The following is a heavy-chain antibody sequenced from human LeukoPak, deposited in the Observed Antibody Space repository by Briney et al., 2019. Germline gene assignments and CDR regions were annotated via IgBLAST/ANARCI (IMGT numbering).Heavy chain of an antibody. J-gene: IGHJ5*02. CDR3: ARAVSWELGGWFDP. Sequence: ASVKVSCKASGYTLTGYYMHWVRQAPGQGLEWMGWINPNSGGTNYAQKFQGRVTMTRDTSISTAYMELSRLRSDDTAVYYCARAVSWELGGWFDPWGQGTLVTVSS. D-gene: IGHD1-26*01. CDR2: INPNSGGT. V-gene: IGHV1-2*02. CDR1: GYTLTGYY.